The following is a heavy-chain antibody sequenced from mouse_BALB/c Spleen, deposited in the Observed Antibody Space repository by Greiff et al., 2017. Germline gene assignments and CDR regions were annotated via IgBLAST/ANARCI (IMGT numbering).Heavy chain of an antibody. CDR3: ASGTYGNYYAMDY. Sequence: EVQLQQSGPELVKPGASVKISCKASGYTFTDYNMHWVKQSHGKSLEWIGYIYPYNGGTGYNQKFKSKATLTVDNSSSTAYMELRSLTSEDSAVYYCASGTYGNYYAMDYWGQGTSVTVSS. D-gene: IGHD2-1*01. CDR1: GYTFTDYN. CDR2: IYPYNGGT. J-gene: IGHJ4*01. V-gene: IGHV1S29*02.